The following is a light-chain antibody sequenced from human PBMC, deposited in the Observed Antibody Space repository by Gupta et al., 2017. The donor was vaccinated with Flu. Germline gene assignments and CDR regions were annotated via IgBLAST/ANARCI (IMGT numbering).Light chain of an antibody. CDR2: GKN. CDR3: NSRDSSGNHVV. Sequence: SSELTQDPAVSVALGQTVRITCQGDSLRSYYASWYRQKPGQAPVLVIYGKNNRPSGIPDRFSGSSSGNTSSLTITGAQAEDDADYYCNSRDSSGNHVVFGGGTKLTVL. CDR1: SLRSYY. J-gene: IGLJ2*01. V-gene: IGLV3-19*01.